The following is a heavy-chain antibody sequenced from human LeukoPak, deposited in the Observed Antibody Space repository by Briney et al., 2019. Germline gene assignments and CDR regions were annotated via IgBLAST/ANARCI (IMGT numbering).Heavy chain of an antibody. CDR1: GFTFSIYS. D-gene: IGHD6-13*01. V-gene: IGHV3-23*01. CDR2: ISNSGGSA. Sequence: GGSLRLSCAASGFTFSIYSMTWVRQAPGKGLEWVSGISNSGGSANYADSVKGRFTISRDNFKNTLYLQMNSLRAEDTAVYYCAKTGSSWYNGYWGQGTLVTVSS. CDR3: AKTGSSWYNGY. J-gene: IGHJ4*02.